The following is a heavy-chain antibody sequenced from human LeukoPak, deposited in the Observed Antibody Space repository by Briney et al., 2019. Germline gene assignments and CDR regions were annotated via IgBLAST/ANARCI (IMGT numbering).Heavy chain of an antibody. CDR3: ARGLATIYGVVTKSGSYYMDV. V-gene: IGHV4-4*02. D-gene: IGHD3-3*01. Sequence: SVTLSLTCAGSGGSISSSNWWRWVRQPPGKGLEWIGEIYHSGSTNYNPSLKSRVTISVDKSKNQLSLKLSSVTAADTAVYYCARGLATIYGVVTKSGSYYMDVWGKGATVTVSS. CDR1: GGSISSSNW. CDR2: IYHSGST. J-gene: IGHJ6*03.